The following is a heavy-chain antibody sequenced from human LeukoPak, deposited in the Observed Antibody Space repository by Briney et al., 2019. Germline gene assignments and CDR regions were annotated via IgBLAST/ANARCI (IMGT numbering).Heavy chain of an antibody. D-gene: IGHD3-10*01. CDR2: ISSSSSYI. Sequence: PGGSLRLSCAASGFTFGSYSMNWVRQAPGKGLEWVSSISSSSSYIYYADSVKGRFAISRDNAKNSLYLQMNSLRAEDTAVYYCARVRERTMADSDYWGQGTLVTVSS. J-gene: IGHJ4*02. CDR1: GFTFGSYS. CDR3: ARVRERTMADSDY. V-gene: IGHV3-21*01.